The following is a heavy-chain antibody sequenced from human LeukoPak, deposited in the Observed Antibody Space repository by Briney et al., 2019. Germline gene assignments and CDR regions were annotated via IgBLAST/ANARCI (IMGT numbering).Heavy chain of an antibody. D-gene: IGHD2-2*01. CDR3: ARVVAPAAMSPGYYYYMDV. CDR2: IIPIFGTA. CDR1: GGTFSSYA. V-gene: IGHV1-69*05. J-gene: IGHJ6*03. Sequence: ASVKVSCKASGGTFSSYAISWVRQAPGQGLEWMGGIIPIFGTANYAQKFQGRVTITTDESTSTAYMELSSLRSEDTAVYYCARVVAPAAMSPGYYYYMDVWGKGTTVTVSS.